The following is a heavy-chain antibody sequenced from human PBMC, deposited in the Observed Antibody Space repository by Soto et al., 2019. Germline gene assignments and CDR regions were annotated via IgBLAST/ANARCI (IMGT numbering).Heavy chain of an antibody. V-gene: IGHV3-30*18. CDR1: GFTFSNYE. CDR2: ISYDGSNK. J-gene: IGHJ4*02. CDR3: AKDQIEGQWLVIDY. Sequence: GSLRLSCAASGFTFSNYEVHWVRQAPGKGLEWVAVISYDGSNKYYADSVKGRFTISRDNSKNTLYLQMNSLRAEDTAVYYCAKDQIEGQWLVIDYWGQGTLVTVSS. D-gene: IGHD6-19*01.